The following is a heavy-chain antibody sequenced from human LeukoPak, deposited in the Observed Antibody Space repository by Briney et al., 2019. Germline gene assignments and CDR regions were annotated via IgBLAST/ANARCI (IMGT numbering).Heavy chain of an antibody. CDR1: GFTFSNAW. D-gene: IGHD3-9*01. CDR2: IRYDGSNK. Sequence: GGSLRLSCAASGFTFSNAWMSWVRQAPGKGLEWVAFIRYDGSNKYYADSVKGRFTISRDNSKNTLYLQMNSLRAEDTAVYYCAKDKATGYSQYFQHWGQGTLVTVSS. J-gene: IGHJ1*01. CDR3: AKDKATGYSQYFQH. V-gene: IGHV3-30*02.